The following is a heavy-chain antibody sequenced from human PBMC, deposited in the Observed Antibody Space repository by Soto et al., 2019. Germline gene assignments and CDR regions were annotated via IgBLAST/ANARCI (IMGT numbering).Heavy chain of an antibody. CDR3: AWLPQEYNYYGMDV. J-gene: IGHJ6*02. CDR2: IYYSGNT. CDR1: GGSIVTGSYY. D-gene: IGHD1-1*01. Sequence: SETLSLTCTVSGGSIVTGSYYWGWIRQPPGKGLEWLGHIYYSGNTYYPPSLKSRVTISVDTSKNQFSLRLSSVTAADTAVYYCAWLPQEYNYYGMDVWGQGTTVTVSS. V-gene: IGHV4-39*01.